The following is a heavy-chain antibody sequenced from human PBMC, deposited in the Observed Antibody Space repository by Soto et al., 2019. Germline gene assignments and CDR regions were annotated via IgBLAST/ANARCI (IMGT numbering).Heavy chain of an antibody. J-gene: IGHJ4*02. Sequence: SETLSLTCTVSGASISNFYWNWIRQSAGKGLEWIGRLYTRGATDYNPSLKSRVTMSIDTSKNRLSLSLTSVTAADTAVYYCEEGGPYYFDSWGQGIVVTVSS. V-gene: IGHV4-4*07. CDR3: EEGGPYYFDS. D-gene: IGHD3-16*01. CDR1: GASISNFY. CDR2: LYTRGAT.